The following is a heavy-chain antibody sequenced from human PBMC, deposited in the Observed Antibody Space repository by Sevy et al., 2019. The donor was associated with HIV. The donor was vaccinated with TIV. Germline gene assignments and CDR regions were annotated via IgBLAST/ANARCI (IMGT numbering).Heavy chain of an antibody. CDR2: IQYDGSNK. CDR1: GFTFSYSG. V-gene: IGHV3-30*02. D-gene: IGHD6-13*01. J-gene: IGHJ4*02. CDR3: AKNTAADGTGGVDY. Sequence: GGSLRLSCAASGFTFSYSGMHWVRQAPGKGLEWVTVIQYDGSNKYYADSVKGRFTISRDNSKNTLYLQMNRLRRDDTAVYYCAKNTAADGTGGVDYWGQGTLVTVSS.